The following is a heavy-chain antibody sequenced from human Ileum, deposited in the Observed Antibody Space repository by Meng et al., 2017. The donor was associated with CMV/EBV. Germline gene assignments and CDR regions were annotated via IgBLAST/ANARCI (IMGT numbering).Heavy chain of an antibody. Sequence: QVQVEESGPGLVKPSETLALPCTVSGGSVNNYYWSWIRQSAGKGLEWIGRFYSSDTYNYHPSLDSRVTMSLDTSKNQFSLNLRSVTAADTATYYCARGPGASTREGFDYWGLGTLVTVSS. CDR2: FYSSDTY. V-gene: IGHV4-4*07. CDR3: ARGPGASTREGFDY. J-gene: IGHJ4*02. CDR1: GGSVNNYY. D-gene: IGHD1-26*01.